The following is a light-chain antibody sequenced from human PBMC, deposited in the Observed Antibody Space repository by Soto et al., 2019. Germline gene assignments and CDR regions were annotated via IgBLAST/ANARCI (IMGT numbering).Light chain of an antibody. CDR1: QGISSY. J-gene: IGKJ3*01. Sequence: IQLNQSPSSLSVSAGDRVTITCRASQGISSYLAWYQQKPGTAPKVLMHSASTVQSGDPSRFSGSGSGTEFTLTISSLQPEDFTTYCCPQLHSCPRTLGRGTKVYMK. V-gene: IGKV1-9*01. CDR2: SAS. CDR3: PQLHSCPRT.